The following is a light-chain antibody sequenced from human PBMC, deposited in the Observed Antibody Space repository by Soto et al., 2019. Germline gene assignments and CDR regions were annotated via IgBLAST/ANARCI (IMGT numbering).Light chain of an antibody. Sequence: QSVLTQPPSASGSPGQSVTISCTGTSSDVGGYNYVSWYQQHPGKALKLMISEVSKRPSGVPDRFSGSKSGNTASLTVSGLQAEYEADYYCSSFAGNNNLVFGGGTKLTVL. J-gene: IGLJ2*01. CDR2: EVS. CDR3: SSFAGNNNLV. CDR1: SSDVGGYNY. V-gene: IGLV2-8*01.